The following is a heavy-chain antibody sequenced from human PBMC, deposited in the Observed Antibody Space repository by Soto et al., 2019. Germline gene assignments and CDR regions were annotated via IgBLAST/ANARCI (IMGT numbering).Heavy chain of an antibody. CDR2: IIPIHGIA. Sequence: QVQLVQSGAEVKKPGSSVNVSCKASGGTFSSYTISWVRHAPGQGLEWMGRIIPIHGIAYYAQKFQGRVTITADKSTSTAYMELSSLRSEDTAVYYCARALGYGDSGSDYWGQGTLVTVSS. CDR1: GGTFSSYT. V-gene: IGHV1-69*02. CDR3: ARALGYGDSGSDY. J-gene: IGHJ4*02. D-gene: IGHD4-17*01.